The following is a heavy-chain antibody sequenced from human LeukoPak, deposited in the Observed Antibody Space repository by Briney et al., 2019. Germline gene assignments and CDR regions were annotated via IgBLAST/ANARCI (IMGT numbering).Heavy chain of an antibody. D-gene: IGHD4-17*01. CDR3: ARSDTVTTFYYYYYMDV. Sequence: GASVKVSCKASGYTFTSYYMHWVRQAPGQGLEWMGIINPSGGSTSYAQKFQGRVTMTSDTSTSTVYMELSSLRSEDTAVYYCARSDTVTTFYYYYYMDVWGKGTTVTVSS. CDR2: INPSGGST. J-gene: IGHJ6*03. CDR1: GYTFTSYY. V-gene: IGHV1-46*01.